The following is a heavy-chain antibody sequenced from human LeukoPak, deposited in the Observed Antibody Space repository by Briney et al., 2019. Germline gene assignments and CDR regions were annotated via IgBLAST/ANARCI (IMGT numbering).Heavy chain of an antibody. J-gene: IGHJ6*02. D-gene: IGHD3-16*01. V-gene: IGHV4-59*11. CDR1: GGSISGLY. Sequence: SETLSLTCAVSGGSISGLYWTWIRQPPGKGLEFIGQIHYSGSTDYNPSLKSRITMSVDTSKNQFFLSLNSVTAVDTAVYYCAKFGLYYNMDVWGQGTTVTVSS. CDR2: IHYSGST. CDR3: AKFGLYYNMDV.